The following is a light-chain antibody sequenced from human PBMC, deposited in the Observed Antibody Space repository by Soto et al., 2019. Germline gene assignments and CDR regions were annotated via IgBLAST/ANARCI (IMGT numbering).Light chain of an antibody. CDR3: QPVEHLPPLS. V-gene: IGKV1-33*01. J-gene: IGKJ4*01. Sequence: DIQMTQSPSSLSASVGDRVTITCQASQDIRNYLNWYQQKPGKAPNLLIYDASNLRAGVPSRFSGSGSGTEFTSSISGLQPENIATYYCQPVEHLPPLSFGGGTKVEIK. CDR2: DAS. CDR1: QDIRNY.